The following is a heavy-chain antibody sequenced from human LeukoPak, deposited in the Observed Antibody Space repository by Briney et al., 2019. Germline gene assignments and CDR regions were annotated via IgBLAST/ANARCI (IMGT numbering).Heavy chain of an antibody. CDR2: ISSSSSYI. J-gene: IGHJ6*03. V-gene: IGHV3-21*04. CDR3: ARGNLYGDYGYYYYMDV. Sequence: GGSLRLSCAASGFTFSSYSMNWVRQAPGKGLEWVSSISSSSSYIYYADSVKGRFTISRDNAKNSLYLQMNSLRAEDTAVYYCARGNLYGDYGYYYYMDVWGKGTTVTVSS. CDR1: GFTFSSYS. D-gene: IGHD4-17*01.